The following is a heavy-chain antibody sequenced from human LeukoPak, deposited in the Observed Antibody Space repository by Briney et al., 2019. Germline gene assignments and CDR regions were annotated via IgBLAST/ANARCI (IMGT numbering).Heavy chain of an antibody. Sequence: SETLSLTCAVYGGSFSGYYWSWIRQPPGKGLEWIGEINHSGSTNYNPSLKSRVTISVDTPKNQFSLKLSSVTAADTAVYYCARRPTYYYGSGSYTWGQGTLVTVSS. J-gene: IGHJ5*02. CDR3: ARRPTYYYGSGSYT. CDR1: GGSFSGYY. D-gene: IGHD3-10*01. CDR2: INHSGST. V-gene: IGHV4-34*01.